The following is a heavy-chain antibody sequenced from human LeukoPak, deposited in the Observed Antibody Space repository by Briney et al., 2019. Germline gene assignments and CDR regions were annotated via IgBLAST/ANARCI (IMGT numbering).Heavy chain of an antibody. J-gene: IGHJ6*02. V-gene: IGHV4-59*01. D-gene: IGHD2-2*03. Sequence: SSETLSLTCTVSGVSTSSYYWSWIRQPPGKGLEWIGYIYYSGSTNYNPYLKSRVTISVDSSKTQFSLKLSSVTAADTAVYYCARAYGYCSSTSCLYYYYGMDVWGQGTTVTVSS. CDR2: IYYSGST. CDR1: GVSTSSYY. CDR3: ARAYGYCSSTSCLYYYYGMDV.